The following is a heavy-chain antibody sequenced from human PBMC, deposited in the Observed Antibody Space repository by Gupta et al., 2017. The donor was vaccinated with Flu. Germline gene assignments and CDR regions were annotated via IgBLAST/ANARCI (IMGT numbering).Heavy chain of an antibody. V-gene: IGHV1-69*01. CDR2: IISIFGAP. Sequence: QVHLVQSGAEVKKPGSSVKVSCKASGGSFSPYAVSWVRQAPGQGLEWMGGIISIFGAPNYAPKFQGRVTIAADDSTGTAFMELSSLRSDDTAVYYCARGYCATATCFTSYYMDVWGKGTTVTVSS. CDR1: GGSFSPYA. D-gene: IGHD2-8*01. CDR3: ARGYCATATCFTSYYMDV. J-gene: IGHJ6*03.